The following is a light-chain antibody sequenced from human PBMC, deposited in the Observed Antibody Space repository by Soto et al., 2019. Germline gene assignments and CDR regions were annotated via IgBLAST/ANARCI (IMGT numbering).Light chain of an antibody. CDR1: ESVSSN. Sequence: EIVMTQSPGTLSVSPGERATLSCRASESVSSNLAWYQLKPGQAPRLLTYGAFNRANGIPARFTGSGSGTDFTLTISRLEPEDFAVYFCQQYGTSLTFGGGTKVDIK. V-gene: IGKV3-20*01. J-gene: IGKJ4*01. CDR2: GAF. CDR3: QQYGTSLT.